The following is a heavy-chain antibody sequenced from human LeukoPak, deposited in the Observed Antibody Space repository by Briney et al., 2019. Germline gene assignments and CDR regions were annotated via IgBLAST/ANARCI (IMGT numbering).Heavy chain of an antibody. CDR3: ARLTQLNYADS. CDR1: GYSFANYW. Sequence: GESLKISFKGSGYSFANYWIGWVRQMPGKGLEWMGIIYPGDSKTRYGPSFQGQVAISVDESLSTAYLQWSSLEASDTAMYYCARLTQLNYADSWGQGTLVTVSS. D-gene: IGHD1-1*01. V-gene: IGHV5-51*01. CDR2: IYPGDSKT. J-gene: IGHJ4*02.